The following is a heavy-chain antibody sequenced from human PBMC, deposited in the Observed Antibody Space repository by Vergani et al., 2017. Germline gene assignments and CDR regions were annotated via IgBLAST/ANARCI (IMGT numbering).Heavy chain of an antibody. CDR1: GFTFRIYG. J-gene: IGHJ1*01. D-gene: IGHD3-22*01. CDR2: IRYDGTKR. Sequence: QVQLVESGGGVVQPGRSLRVSCIASGFTFRIYGMHWVRQAPGKGLEWVAFIRYDGTKRFYGDSVKGRFTISRDNSQTTVFLQMNSLRADDSAVYYCTKAGQYDSDNFHDSWGQGALVTVAS. V-gene: IGHV3-30*02. CDR3: TKAGQYDSDNFHDS.